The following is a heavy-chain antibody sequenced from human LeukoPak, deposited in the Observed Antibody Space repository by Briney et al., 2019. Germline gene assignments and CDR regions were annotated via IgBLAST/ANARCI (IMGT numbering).Heavy chain of an antibody. D-gene: IGHD5-12*01. CDR1: GFSFNNYA. CDR3: AKGAYDYIEIAYFDY. Sequence: GGSLRLSCVASGFSFNNYAMNWVRQAPGKGLEWVSLIIGSSGSTFYADSVKGRFTISRDKSKNALYLQMNSLRAEDTAVYYCAKGAYDYIEIAYFDYWGQGSLVTVSS. J-gene: IGHJ4*02. CDR2: IIGSSGST. V-gene: IGHV3-23*01.